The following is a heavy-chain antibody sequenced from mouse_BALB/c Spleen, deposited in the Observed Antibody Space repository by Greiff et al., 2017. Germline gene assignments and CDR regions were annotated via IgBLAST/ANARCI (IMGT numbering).Heavy chain of an antibody. CDR1: GYAFTNYL. J-gene: IGHJ3*01. D-gene: IGHD2-4*01. Sequence: VQLQQSGAELVRPGTSVKVSCKASGYAFTNYLIEWVKQRPGQGLEWIGVINPGSGGTNYNEKFKGKATLTADKSSSTAYMQLSSLTSDDSAVYFCARCLSTMITAFAYWGQGTLVTVSA. CDR2: INPGSGGT. V-gene: IGHV1-54*01. CDR3: ARCLSTMITAFAY.